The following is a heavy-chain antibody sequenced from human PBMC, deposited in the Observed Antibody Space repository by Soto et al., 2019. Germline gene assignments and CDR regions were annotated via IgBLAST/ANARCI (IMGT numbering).Heavy chain of an antibody. Sequence: GSLRLSCAGSGFALSDYYMNWIRQAPGKGLEWVAYITSSATTIFYADSVKGRFTISRDNAKNSLYLQMSSLTAEDTAVYYCARDGDIAAAGKVYYYGMDVWGKGTTVTVSS. CDR3: ARDGDIAAAGKVYYYGMDV. V-gene: IGHV3-11*01. CDR2: ITSSATTI. J-gene: IGHJ6*04. CDR1: GFALSDYY. D-gene: IGHD6-13*01.